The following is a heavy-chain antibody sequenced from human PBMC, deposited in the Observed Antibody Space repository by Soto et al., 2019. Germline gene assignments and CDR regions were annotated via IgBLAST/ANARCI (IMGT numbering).Heavy chain of an antibody. CDR3: ARVGYSSSWYWFDP. V-gene: IGHV1-18*04. D-gene: IGHD6-13*01. CDR1: GYTFTSYC. Sequence: ASVKLSCKASGYTFTSYCISWVRQAPGQGLEWMGWISAYNGNTNYAQKLQGRVTMTTDTSTSTAYMELRSLRSDDTAVYYCARVGYSSSWYWFDPWGQGTRVTVS. CDR2: ISAYNGNT. J-gene: IGHJ5*02.